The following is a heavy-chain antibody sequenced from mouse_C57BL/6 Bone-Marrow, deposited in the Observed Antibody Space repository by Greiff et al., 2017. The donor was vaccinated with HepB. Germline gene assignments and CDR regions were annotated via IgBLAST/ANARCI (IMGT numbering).Heavy chain of an antibody. D-gene: IGHD1-1*01. CDR2: IWSGGST. CDR1: GFSLTSYG. J-gene: IGHJ4*01. V-gene: IGHV2-2*01. CDR3: GKNYYYDAMDY. Sequence: VQLQQSGPGLVQPSQSLSITCTVSGFSLTSYGVHWVRQSPGKGLEWLGVIWSGGSTDYNAAFISRLSISKDNSKSQVFFKMNSMQADDTTIYYYGKNYYYDAMDYWGQGTSVTVSS.